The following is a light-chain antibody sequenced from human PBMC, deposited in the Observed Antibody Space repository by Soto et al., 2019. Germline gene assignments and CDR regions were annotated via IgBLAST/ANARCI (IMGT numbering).Light chain of an antibody. CDR1: SSDVGAYNY. J-gene: IGLJ2*01. Sequence: QSALAQPASVSGSPGQSITISCTGTSSDVGAYNYVSWYHQHHPGKAPELIIYDVTDRPSGVSTRFSGSKSGNTASLTISGLQAEDEGDYYCSSYTVIFGGGTKLTVL. CDR3: SSYTVI. V-gene: IGLV2-14*01. CDR2: DVT.